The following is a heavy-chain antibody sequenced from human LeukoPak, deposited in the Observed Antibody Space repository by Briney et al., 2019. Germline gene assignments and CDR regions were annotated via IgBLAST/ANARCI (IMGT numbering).Heavy chain of an antibody. V-gene: IGHV4-39*07. CDR3: ARIIHFVDY. CDR2: IYYSGST. Sequence: PSETLSLTCTVSGGSISSSSYYWGWIRQPPGKGLEWIGSIYYSGSTYYNPSLKSRVTISVDTSKNQFSLKLSSVTAADTAVYYCARIIHFVDYWGQGTLVTVSS. D-gene: IGHD2-21*01. CDR1: GGSISSSSYY. J-gene: IGHJ4*02.